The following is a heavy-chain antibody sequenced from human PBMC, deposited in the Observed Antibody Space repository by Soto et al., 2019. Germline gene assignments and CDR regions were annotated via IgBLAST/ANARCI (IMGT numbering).Heavy chain of an antibody. D-gene: IGHD2-15*01. CDR1: GGSISSGGYY. J-gene: IGHJ3*02. Sequence: SETLSLTCTVSGGSISSGGYYWSWIRQHPGKGLEWIGYIYYSGSTYYNPSLKSRVTISVDTSKNQFSLKLSSVTAADTAVYYCARARDIVVVVAAPETTDAFDIWGQGTMVT. CDR3: ARARDIVVVVAAPETTDAFDI. V-gene: IGHV4-31*03. CDR2: IYYSGST.